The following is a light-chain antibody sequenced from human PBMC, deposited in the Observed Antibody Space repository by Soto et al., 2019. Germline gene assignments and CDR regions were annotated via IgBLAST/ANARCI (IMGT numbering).Light chain of an antibody. CDR2: AAS. Sequence: DVQVTRSPSSRCGLVVCRCACTCRASQSISSCFNWYPQKPGKAPKLLIYAASSLQSGVPSRFSGSGSGTDVTLSICSLQPEDFATYYCQQSYSTPITFGQGTRLEIK. J-gene: IGKJ5*01. CDR3: QQSYSTPIT. V-gene: IGKV1-39*01. CDR1: QSISSC.